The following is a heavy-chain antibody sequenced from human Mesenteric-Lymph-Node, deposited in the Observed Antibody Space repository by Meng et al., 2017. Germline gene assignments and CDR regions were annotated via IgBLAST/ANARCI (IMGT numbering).Heavy chain of an antibody. J-gene: IGHJ5*02. V-gene: IGHV1-46*01. CDR3: ARDISWQQLVPGHWFDP. CDR2: INPSGGGT. CDR1: GYTFSSYH. Sequence: ASVKVSCKASGYTFSSYHMHWVRQAPGQGLEWMGIINPSGGGTSYPQKFQGRVTMTRDTSTSTVYMELSSLRSEDTAVYYCARDISWQQLVPGHWFDPWGQGTLVTVSS. D-gene: IGHD6-13*01.